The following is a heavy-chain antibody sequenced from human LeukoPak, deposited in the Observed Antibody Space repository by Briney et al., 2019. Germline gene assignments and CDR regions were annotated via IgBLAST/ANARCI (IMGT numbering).Heavy chain of an antibody. D-gene: IGHD6-13*01. Sequence: PGASVKVSCKASGGTFSSYAISWVRQAPGQGLEWMGGIIPIFGTANYAQKFQGRVTITADESTSTAYMELSSLRSEDTAVYYCARLAAAGSLGKQTFDYWGRGTLVTVSS. CDR2: IIPIFGTA. J-gene: IGHJ4*02. CDR3: ARLAAAGSLGKQTFDY. V-gene: IGHV1-69*13. CDR1: GGTFSSYA.